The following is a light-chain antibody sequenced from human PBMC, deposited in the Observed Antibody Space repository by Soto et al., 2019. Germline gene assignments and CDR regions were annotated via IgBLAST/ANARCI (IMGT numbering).Light chain of an antibody. V-gene: IGKV1-39*01. CDR3: QQSYNIPRT. J-gene: IGKJ3*01. CDR1: QSIGIF. CDR2: ASS. Sequence: DLQMTQSPSSLSASVGDRVTITCRASQSIGIFLNWYQHKPGRAPDLLIYASSNLQGGVPSRFSGSGSGTDFTLTISSLQPEDFATYYCQQSYNIPRTFGPGTKVDIK.